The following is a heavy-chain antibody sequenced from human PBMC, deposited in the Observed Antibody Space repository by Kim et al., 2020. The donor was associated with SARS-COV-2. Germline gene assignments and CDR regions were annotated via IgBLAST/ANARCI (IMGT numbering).Heavy chain of an antibody. D-gene: IGHD4-17*01. V-gene: IGHV3-15*01. J-gene: IGHJ4*02. CDR3: TTVLLGRVTTSH. Sequence: DYAASVKGRFTISREDSKNTLYLQMNSLKTEDTAVYYCTTVLLGRVTTSHWGQGTLVTVSS.